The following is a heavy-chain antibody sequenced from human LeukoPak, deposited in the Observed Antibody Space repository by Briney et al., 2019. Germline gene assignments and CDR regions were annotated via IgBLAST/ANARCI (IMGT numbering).Heavy chain of an antibody. CDR3: ARWALKSAFDI. J-gene: IGHJ3*02. CDR1: GASITSYH. Sequence: SETLSLTCTVSGASITSYHWSWIRQPAGKGLEWIGRMFYSGNTDYNPSLKSRLTMSIDTSKNQFSLKLSSVTAADTAVYYCARWALKSAFDIWGQGTMVTVSS. V-gene: IGHV4-4*07. CDR2: MFYSGNT.